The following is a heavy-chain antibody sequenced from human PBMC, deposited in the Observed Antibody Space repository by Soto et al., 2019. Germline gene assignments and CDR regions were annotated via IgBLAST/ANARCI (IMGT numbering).Heavy chain of an antibody. Sequence: QVQLQESGPGLVKPSQTLSLTCTVSGGSISNGDYFWSWIRQSPGKGLEWIGYISSIGSTYYNPSLKSRVSVSRDTSTNQFSLKLSSVTTTDTAVYYCARGLVIRPYYYHGMDVWGQGTTVTVSS. CDR3: ARGLVIRPYYYHGMDV. CDR1: GGSISNGDYF. V-gene: IGHV4-30-4*01. D-gene: IGHD3-9*01. J-gene: IGHJ6*02. CDR2: ISSIGST.